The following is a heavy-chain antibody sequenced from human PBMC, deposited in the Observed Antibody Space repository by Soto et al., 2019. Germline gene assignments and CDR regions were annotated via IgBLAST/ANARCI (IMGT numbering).Heavy chain of an antibody. V-gene: IGHV1-69*13. CDR3: AREPSRQSSG. D-gene: IGHD6-19*01. CDR1: GYTFTGDD. J-gene: IGHJ4*02. CDR2: IIPICGTA. Sequence: SVKVSCKASGYTFTGDDIDWVRQAPGQGLEWMGGIIPICGTANYAQKFQGRVTITADESTSTAYMELSSLRSEDTAVYYCAREPSRQSSGWGQGTLVTVSS.